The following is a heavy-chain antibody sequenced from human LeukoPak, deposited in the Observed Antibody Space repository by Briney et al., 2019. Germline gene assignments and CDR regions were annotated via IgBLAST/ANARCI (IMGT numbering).Heavy chain of an antibody. V-gene: IGHV3-7*03. CDR2: IKQDGSEK. CDR1: GFTFSSYW. Sequence: GGSLRLSCAASGFTFSSYWMSWVRQAPGKGLEWVANIKQDGSEKYYVGSVKGRFTISRDNAKNSLYLQMNSLRAEDTAVYYCASQRSGWYNYYGMDVWGQGTTVTVSS. J-gene: IGHJ6*02. CDR3: ASQRSGWYNYYGMDV. D-gene: IGHD6-19*01.